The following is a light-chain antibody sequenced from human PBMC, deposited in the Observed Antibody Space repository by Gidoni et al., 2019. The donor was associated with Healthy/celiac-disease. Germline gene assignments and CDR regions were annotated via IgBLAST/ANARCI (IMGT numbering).Light chain of an antibody. J-gene: IGKJ4*01. V-gene: IGKV1-9*01. CDR2: AAS. CDR3: QQLNSYPRFA. CDR1: QGISSY. Sequence: DIQLTQSPSFLSASVGDRVTITCWASQGISSYLAWYQQKPGKAPKLLIYAASTLQSGVPSRFSGSGSGTEFTLTSSSLQPEDFATYYCQQLNSYPRFAFXGXTKVEIK.